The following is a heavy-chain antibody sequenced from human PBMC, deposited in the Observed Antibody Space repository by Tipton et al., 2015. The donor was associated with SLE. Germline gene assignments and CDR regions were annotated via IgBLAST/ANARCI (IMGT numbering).Heavy chain of an antibody. J-gene: IGHJ5*02. CDR3: ARGYDYGDYLGWFDP. V-gene: IGHV4-34*01. Sequence: LRLSCAVYGGSFSGYYWSWIRQPPGKGLEWIGEINHSGSTNYNPSLKSRVTISVDTSKNQFSLKLSSVTAADTAVYYCARGYDYGDYLGWFDPWGQGTLVTVSS. D-gene: IGHD4-17*01. CDR2: INHSGST. CDR1: GGSFSGYY.